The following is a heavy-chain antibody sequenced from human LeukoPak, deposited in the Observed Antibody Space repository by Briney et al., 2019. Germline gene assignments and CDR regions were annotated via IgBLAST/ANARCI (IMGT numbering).Heavy chain of an antibody. CDR3: AREIVVVPAAINGSDYYYYYYMDV. D-gene: IGHD2-2*01. CDR1: GGSINNYW. V-gene: IGHV4-59*08. J-gene: IGHJ6*03. Sequence: PSETLSLTCSVSGGSINNYWWNWIRQPPGKGLEWIGYIYYSGSTSYNPSLKSRLTISVDTSKNQFSLKLSSVTAADTAVYYCAREIVVVPAAINGSDYYYYYYMDVWGKGTTVTVSS. CDR2: IYYSGST.